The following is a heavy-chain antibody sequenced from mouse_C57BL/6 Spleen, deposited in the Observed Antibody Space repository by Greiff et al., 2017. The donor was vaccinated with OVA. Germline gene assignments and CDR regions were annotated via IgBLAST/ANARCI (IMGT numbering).Heavy chain of an antibody. Sequence: QVQLQQSGAELVRPGASVKLSCKASGYTFTDYYINWVKQRPGQGLEWIARIYPGSGNTYYNEKFKGKATLTAEKSSSTAYMQLSSLTSEDSAVYFCARGVTTWNYFDYWGQGTTLTVSS. CDR3: ARGVTTWNYFDY. CDR2: IYPGSGNT. J-gene: IGHJ2*01. D-gene: IGHD2-2*01. CDR1: GYTFTDYY. V-gene: IGHV1-76*01.